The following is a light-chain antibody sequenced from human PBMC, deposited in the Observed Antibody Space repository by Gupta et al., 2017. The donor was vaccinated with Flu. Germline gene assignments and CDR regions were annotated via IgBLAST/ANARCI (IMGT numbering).Light chain of an antibody. V-gene: IGKV1-5*03. CDR3: QQYSRSWT. Sequence: DIQMTQSPSTLSASVGDRVTITCRASQSISTWLAWYQQTPGKVPKVLISKASSLENGVPSRFSGSGSGTEFTLTSSSLQPGDFGTYYCQQYSRSWTFGQGTKVEIK. CDR1: QSISTW. CDR2: KAS. J-gene: IGKJ1*01.